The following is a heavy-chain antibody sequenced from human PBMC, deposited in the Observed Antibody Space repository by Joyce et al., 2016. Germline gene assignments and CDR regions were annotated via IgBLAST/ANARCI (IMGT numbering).Heavy chain of an antibody. D-gene: IGHD6-19*01. Sequence: DVQLVESGGGLVKPGGSLRLSCVFTFTSYPLHWVRQAPGKGLEWVSSITGGSSGSPYIYYADSRKGRFTISRDNAKNSLFLQMNSLRAEDTAVYYCARGRLAEGALYFDYWGQGTLVTVSS. V-gene: IGHV3-21*01. CDR3: ARGRLAEGALYFDY. CDR2: ITGGSSGSPYI. CDR1: VFTFTSYP. J-gene: IGHJ4*02.